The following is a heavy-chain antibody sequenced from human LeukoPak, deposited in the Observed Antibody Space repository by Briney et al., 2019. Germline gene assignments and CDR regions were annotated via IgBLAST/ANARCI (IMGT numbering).Heavy chain of an antibody. D-gene: IGHD6-13*01. CDR1: GYTFTGYY. CDR3: ARSGGRIAAAGLADY. J-gene: IGHJ4*02. V-gene: IGHV1-2*06. CDR2: INPNSGGT. Sequence: ASVNVSCKASGYTFTGYYMHWVRQAPGQGLEWMGRINPNSGGTNYAQKFQGRVTMTRDTSISTAYMELSRLRSDDTAVYYCARSGGRIAAAGLADYWGQGTLVTVSS.